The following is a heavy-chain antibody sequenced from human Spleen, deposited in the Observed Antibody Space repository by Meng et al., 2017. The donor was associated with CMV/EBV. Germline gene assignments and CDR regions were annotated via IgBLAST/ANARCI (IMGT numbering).Heavy chain of an antibody. D-gene: IGHD2-2*02. CDR1: GYSFTSYW. J-gene: IGHJ5*02. V-gene: IGHV5-51*01. CDR3: ARGYCSSSTCYNVGWNWIDP. Sequence: GESLKISCKGSGYSFTSYWIGWVRQMPGKGLEWMGIIYPGDSDTRYSPSFQGQVTISADKSISTTYLQWSSLKASDTAMYYDARGYCSSSTCYNVGWNWIDPWGQGTLVTVSS. CDR2: IYPGDSDT.